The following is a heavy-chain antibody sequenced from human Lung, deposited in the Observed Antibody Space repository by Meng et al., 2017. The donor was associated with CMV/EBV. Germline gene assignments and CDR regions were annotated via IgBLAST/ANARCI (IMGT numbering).Heavy chain of an antibody. D-gene: IGHD4-17*01. CDR2: IYYSGST. Sequence: QGELKESGPGLVKPSQTLSLTCTVSGGSISSGGFYWSWIRQHPGKGLEWIGYIYYSGSTYYTPSLRSRVAISIDTSKNQFSLKLTSVTAADTAVYFCARTNYGDYNWFDPWGQGTLVTVSS. CDR3: ARTNYGDYNWFDP. CDR1: GGSISSGGFY. J-gene: IGHJ5*02. V-gene: IGHV4-31*03.